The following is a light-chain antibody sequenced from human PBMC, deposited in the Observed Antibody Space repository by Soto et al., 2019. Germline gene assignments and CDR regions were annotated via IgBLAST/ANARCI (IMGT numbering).Light chain of an antibody. V-gene: IGKV3-20*01. J-gene: IGKJ5*01. CDR3: QQYGSSPPRII. CDR2: GAS. CDR1: QNFNNNY. Sequence: ENVLTQSPGTLSLSPGERATVSCRASQNFNNNYLVWYQQRPGQAPGLLIHGASSRAAGVPDRFTGSGSGTDFTLTINRLEPEDFAVYYCQQYGSSPPRIIFGQGTRLEIK.